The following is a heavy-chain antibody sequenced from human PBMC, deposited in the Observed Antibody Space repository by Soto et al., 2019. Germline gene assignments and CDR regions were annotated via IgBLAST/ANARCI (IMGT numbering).Heavy chain of an antibody. CDR1: GGSISSYY. CDR3: ARDRYSYGY. V-gene: IGHV4-59*01. CDR2: IYYNGST. Sequence: SETLSLTCTVSGGSISSYYWSWIRQPPGKGLEWIGYIYYNGSTKYNPSLRSRVTISRDTSKEQFSLTVSSVTAADTAVYYCARDRYSYGYWGQGTLVTVSS. D-gene: IGHD5-18*01. J-gene: IGHJ4*02.